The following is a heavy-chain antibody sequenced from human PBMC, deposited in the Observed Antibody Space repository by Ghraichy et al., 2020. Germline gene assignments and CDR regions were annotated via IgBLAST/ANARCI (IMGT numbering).Heavy chain of an antibody. Sequence: GGSLRLSCAASGFTFSSYAMSWVRQAPGKGLEWVSAISGSGGTTYYADSVKGRFTIARDNSKNTLYMQMNSLRAEDTAVYYCAKDPRSSAVDYWGQGTLVTVSS. CDR3: AKDPRSSAVDY. CDR2: ISGSGGTT. V-gene: IGHV3-23*01. J-gene: IGHJ4*02. CDR1: GFTFSSYA.